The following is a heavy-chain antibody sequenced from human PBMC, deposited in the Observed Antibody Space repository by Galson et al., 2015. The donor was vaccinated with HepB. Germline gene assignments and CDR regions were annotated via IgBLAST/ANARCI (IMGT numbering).Heavy chain of an antibody. Sequence: SVKVSCKASGYTFTSYYMHWVRQAPGQGLEWMGIINPSGGSTSYAQKFQGRVTMTRDTSTSTVYMELSSLRSEDTAVYYCARDLPMNVEMATIWGMDVWGHGTTVTVSS. CDR3: ARDLPMNVEMATIWGMDV. CDR2: INPSGGST. CDR1: GYTFTSYY. V-gene: IGHV1-46*01. D-gene: IGHD5-24*01. J-gene: IGHJ6*02.